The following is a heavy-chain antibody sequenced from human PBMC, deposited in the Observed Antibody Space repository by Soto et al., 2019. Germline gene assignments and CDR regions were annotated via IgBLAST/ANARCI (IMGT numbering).Heavy chain of an antibody. J-gene: IGHJ4*02. Sequence: WTWIRQHPGKGLEWIGYIYYSGNTNYNPSLKSRVTISVDTSKNQFYLKLSSVTAADTAVYYCATEPLTWGQGTLVTFSA. CDR2: IYYSGNT. CDR3: ATEPLT. V-gene: IGHV4-31*02.